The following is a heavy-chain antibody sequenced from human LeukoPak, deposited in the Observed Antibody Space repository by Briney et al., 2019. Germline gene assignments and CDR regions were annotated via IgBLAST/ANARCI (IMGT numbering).Heavy chain of an antibody. J-gene: IGHJ3*02. CDR1: GGSISSYY. CDR3: ARRDYYDSSGYPAAAFDI. CDR2: IYYSGST. Sequence: SETLSLTCTVSGGSISSYYWSWIRQPPGKGLEWIGYIYYSGSTNYNPSLKSPVTISVDTSKDQFSLKLSSVTAADTAVYYCARRDYYDSSGYPAAAFDIWGQGTMVTVSS. V-gene: IGHV4-59*08. D-gene: IGHD3-22*01.